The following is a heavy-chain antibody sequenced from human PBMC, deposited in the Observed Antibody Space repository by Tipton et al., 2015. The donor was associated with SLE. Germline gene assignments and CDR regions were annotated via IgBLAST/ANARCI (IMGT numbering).Heavy chain of an antibody. CDR1: GYTFSSYG. D-gene: IGHD3-3*01. CDR3: ERDANLGVVPPNAFDI. CDR2: ISAYNGNT. J-gene: IGHJ3*02. Sequence: VQSGAEVKKPGASVKVSCKASGYTFSSYGISWVRQAPGQGLEWMGRISAYNGNTNYAQKLQGRVTMTTDTSTSTAYMELRSLSSGDTAVYYCERDANLGVVPPNAFDIWGQGTMVTVSS. V-gene: IGHV1-18*01.